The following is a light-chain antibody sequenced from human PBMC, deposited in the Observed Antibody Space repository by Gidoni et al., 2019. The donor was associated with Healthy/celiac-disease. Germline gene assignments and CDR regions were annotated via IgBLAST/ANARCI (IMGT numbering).Light chain of an antibody. V-gene: IGLV3-19*01. Sequence: SSELTQDPAVSVALGQTVRITCQGDSLRSYYASWYQQKQGQAPVFVIYGKNNRPSGIPDRFSGSSSGNTASLTITGAQAEDEADYYCNSRDSSGNVFGTGTKVTVL. J-gene: IGLJ1*01. CDR3: NSRDSSGNV. CDR1: SLRSYY. CDR2: GKN.